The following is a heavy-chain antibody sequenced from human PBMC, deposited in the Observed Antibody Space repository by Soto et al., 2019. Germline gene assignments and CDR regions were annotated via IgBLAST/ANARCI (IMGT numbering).Heavy chain of an antibody. CDR2: IDPSNSYT. V-gene: IGHV5-10-1*01. CDR3: ARRYSSSSLPDY. D-gene: IGHD6-6*01. J-gene: IGHJ4*02. CDR1: GYSFTSYW. Sequence: GESLKISCKGSGYSFTSYWISWVRQMPGKGLEWMGRIDPSNSYTNYSPSFQGHVTISADKSFSTAYLQWSSLKASDTAMYYCARRYSSSSLPDYWGQGTLVTVS.